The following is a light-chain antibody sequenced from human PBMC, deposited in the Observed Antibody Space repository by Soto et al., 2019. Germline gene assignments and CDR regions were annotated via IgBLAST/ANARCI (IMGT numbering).Light chain of an antibody. CDR3: CEYASSSTYV. V-gene: IGLV2-23*01. CDR2: EGT. Sequence: QSVLTQPASVSGSPGQSITISCTGTSSDVGSYNLVSWYQQHPGKAPKLMIYEGTKRPSGVSDRFSGSRSGNTASLTISGLQAEDDADYSCCEYASSSTYVVGTGTKVTVL. J-gene: IGLJ1*01. CDR1: SSDVGSYNL.